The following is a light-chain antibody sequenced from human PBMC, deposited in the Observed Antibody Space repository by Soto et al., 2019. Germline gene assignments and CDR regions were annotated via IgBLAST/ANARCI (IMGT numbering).Light chain of an antibody. CDR3: QQYNNWLGT. V-gene: IGKV3-15*01. CDR1: QTISSN. Sequence: DIVMTQSPATLSVSPGERATLSCRASQTISSNLAWYQQKPGQTPRLLIYGASTRAAGIPARFSGSGSGTDFTLTITSLQSEDFAVYYCQQYNNWLGTFGGGTKVGIK. J-gene: IGKJ4*01. CDR2: GAS.